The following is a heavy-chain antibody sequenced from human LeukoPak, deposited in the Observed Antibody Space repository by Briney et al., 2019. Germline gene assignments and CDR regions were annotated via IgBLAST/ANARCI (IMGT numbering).Heavy chain of an antibody. Sequence: GGSLRLSCAASGFTFSSYSMNWVRQAPGKGLEWVSYISSSSSTIYYADSVKGRFTISRDNAKNSLYLQMNSLRAEDTAVYYCAPRDYDSSGYYGYWGQGTLVTVSS. CDR2: ISSSSSTI. J-gene: IGHJ4*02. CDR1: GFTFSSYS. V-gene: IGHV3-48*04. D-gene: IGHD3-22*01. CDR3: APRDYDSSGYYGY.